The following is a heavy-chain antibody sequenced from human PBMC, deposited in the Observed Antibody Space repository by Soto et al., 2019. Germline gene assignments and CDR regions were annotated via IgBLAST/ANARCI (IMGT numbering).Heavy chain of an antibody. V-gene: IGHV1-69*13. CDR3: AREPASGSSPYYYYGMDV. D-gene: IGHD1-26*01. CDR2: IIPIFGTA. J-gene: IGHJ6*02. CDR1: GGTFSSYA. Sequence: GASVKVSCKASGGTFSSYAISWVRQAPGQGLEWMGGIIPIFGTANYAQKFQGRVTITADESTSTAYMELSSLRSEDTAVYYCAREPASGSSPYYYYGMDVWGQGTTVTVSS.